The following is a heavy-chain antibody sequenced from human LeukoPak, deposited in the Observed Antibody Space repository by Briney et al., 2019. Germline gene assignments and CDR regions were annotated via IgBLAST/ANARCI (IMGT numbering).Heavy chain of an antibody. Sequence: GGSLRLSCVASRFSLSNFWMIWVRQAPGKGLEWVANINEDGSEKNYVDSVKGRFTIPRDNAKNSLFLQMNSLRAEDTAVYYCVRDRSRTTVTRFDSWGQGILVTVSS. CDR3: VRDRSRTTVTRFDS. D-gene: IGHD4-17*01. CDR2: INEDGSEK. CDR1: RFSLSNFW. J-gene: IGHJ4*02. V-gene: IGHV3-7*01.